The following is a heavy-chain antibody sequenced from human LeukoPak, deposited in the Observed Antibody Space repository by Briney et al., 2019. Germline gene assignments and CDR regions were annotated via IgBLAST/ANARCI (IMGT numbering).Heavy chain of an antibody. Sequence: ASVKVSCKASGGTFSSYAISWVRQAPGQGLEWMERIIPILGIANYAQKFQGRVTITADKSTSTAYMELSSLRSEDTAVYYCACTVTTRSSYAFDIWGQGTMVTVSS. CDR3: ACTVTTRSSYAFDI. J-gene: IGHJ3*02. CDR1: GGTFSSYA. D-gene: IGHD4-17*01. CDR2: IIPILGIA. V-gene: IGHV1-69*04.